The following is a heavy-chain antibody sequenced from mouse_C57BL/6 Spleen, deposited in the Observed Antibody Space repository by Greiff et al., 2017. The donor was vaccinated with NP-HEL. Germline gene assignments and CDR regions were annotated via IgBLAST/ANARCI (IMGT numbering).Heavy chain of an antibody. Sequence: QVQLQQPGPELVKPGASVKLSCKASGYTFTSYWMHWVKQRPGQGLEWIGNINPSNGGTNYNEKFKSKATLTVDKSSSTAYMQLSSLTSEDSAVYYCARSGYGNAWFAYWGQGTLVTVSA. D-gene: IGHD2-1*01. CDR1: GYTFTSYW. CDR2: INPSNGGT. J-gene: IGHJ3*01. V-gene: IGHV1-53*01. CDR3: ARSGYGNAWFAY.